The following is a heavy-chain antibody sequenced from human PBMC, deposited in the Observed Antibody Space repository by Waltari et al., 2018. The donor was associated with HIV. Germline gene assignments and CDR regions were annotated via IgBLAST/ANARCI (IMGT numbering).Heavy chain of an antibody. J-gene: IGHJ4*02. V-gene: IGHV3-7*04. Sequence: EVQLVESGGGLVQLGGSLRLSCAASGFTFSSYGMSWVRQAPGNGLEWVANIKQDGSEKYYVDSVNGRFTISRDNAENSLYLQMNSLRAEDTAVYYCARGGFYGSGSKVNWGQGTLVTVSS. D-gene: IGHD3-10*01. CDR3: ARGGFYGSGSKVN. CDR2: IKQDGSEK. CDR1: GFTFSSYG.